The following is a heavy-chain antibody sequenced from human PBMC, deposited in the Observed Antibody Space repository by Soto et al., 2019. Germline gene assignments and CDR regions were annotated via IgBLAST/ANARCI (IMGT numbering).Heavy chain of an antibody. CDR3: ATPCPTVTRGENYYYGMDV. J-gene: IGHJ6*02. CDR2: IDPSDSYT. D-gene: IGHD4-17*01. Sequence: GESLKISCKGSGYSFTSYWISWVRQMPGKGLEWMGRIDPSDSYTNYSPSFQGHVTISADKSISTAYLQWSSLKASDTAMYYCATPCPTVTRGENYYYGMDVWGQGTTVTVSS. V-gene: IGHV5-10-1*01. CDR1: GYSFTSYW.